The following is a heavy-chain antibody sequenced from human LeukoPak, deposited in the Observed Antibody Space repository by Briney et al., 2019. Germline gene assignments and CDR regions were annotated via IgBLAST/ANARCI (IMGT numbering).Heavy chain of an antibody. V-gene: IGHV3-7*03. CDR1: GFTFSSYL. J-gene: IGHJ4*02. Sequence: GGSLRLSCAASGFTFSSYLMNWVRQAPGKGLEWVANIKEDGSEKYYVDSVKGRFTISRDNAKNSVSLQMNSLSAEDTAVLYCARLSGTYGTTSRVLDSWGQGILVAVSS. D-gene: IGHD1-1*01. CDR2: IKEDGSEK. CDR3: ARLSGTYGTTSRVLDS.